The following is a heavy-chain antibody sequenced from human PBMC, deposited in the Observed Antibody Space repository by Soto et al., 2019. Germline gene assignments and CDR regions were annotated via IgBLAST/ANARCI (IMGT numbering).Heavy chain of an antibody. D-gene: IGHD1-1*01. Sequence: SVKVSCKASGGTFSSYAISWVRQAPGQGLEWMGGIIPIFGTANYAQKFQGRVTITADESTSTAYMELSSLRSEDTAVYYCARTTRATRTIDYWGQGTLVTVSS. CDR1: GGTFSSYA. CDR2: IIPIFGTA. J-gene: IGHJ4*02. V-gene: IGHV1-69*13. CDR3: ARTTRATRTIDY.